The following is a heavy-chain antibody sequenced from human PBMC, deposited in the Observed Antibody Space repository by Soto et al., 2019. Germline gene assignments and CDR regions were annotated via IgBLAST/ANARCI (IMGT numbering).Heavy chain of an antibody. J-gene: IGHJ5*02. CDR1: GYTLTELS. D-gene: IGHD3-10*01. CDR2: FDPEDGET. Sequence: ASVKVSCKVSGYTLTELSMHWVRQAPGKGLEWMGGFDPEDGETIYAQKFQGRVTMTEDTSTDTAYMELSSLRSEDTAVYYCATLASYYNWNWFDHWGQGTLVTVSS. V-gene: IGHV1-24*01. CDR3: ATLASYYNWNWFDH.